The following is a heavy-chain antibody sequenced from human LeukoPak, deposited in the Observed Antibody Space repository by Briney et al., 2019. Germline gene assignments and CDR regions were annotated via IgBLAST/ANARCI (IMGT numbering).Heavy chain of an antibody. Sequence: ASVKVSCKASRYTFTRYYMHWVRQAPGQRLEWMGWINLNRGGTNYAQKFQGRVTMTRDTSISTAYMELSRLRSDDTAVYCCARVRVGGNSDWYFDLWGRGTLVTVSS. D-gene: IGHD4-23*01. V-gene: IGHV1-2*02. CDR2: INLNRGGT. J-gene: IGHJ2*01. CDR1: RYTFTRYY. CDR3: ARVRVGGNSDWYFDL.